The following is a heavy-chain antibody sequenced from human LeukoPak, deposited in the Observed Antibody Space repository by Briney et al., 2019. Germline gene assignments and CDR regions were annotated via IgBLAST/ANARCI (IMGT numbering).Heavy chain of an antibody. Sequence: GASVKVSCKASGYTFTSYGISWVRQAPGQGLEWMGWISAYNGNTNYAQKLQGRVTMTTDTSTSTACMELRSLRSDDTAVYYCARVSSIAAYRDFQHWGQGTLVTVSS. V-gene: IGHV1-18*01. CDR3: ARVSSIAAYRDFQH. J-gene: IGHJ1*01. CDR1: GYTFTSYG. D-gene: IGHD6-6*01. CDR2: ISAYNGNT.